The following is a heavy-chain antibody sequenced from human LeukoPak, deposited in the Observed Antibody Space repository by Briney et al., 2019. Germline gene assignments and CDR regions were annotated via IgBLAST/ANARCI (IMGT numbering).Heavy chain of an antibody. CDR2: IYHSGTV. CDR3: AKSRLGTDTSTVHSFVY. V-gene: IGHV4-59*11. Sequence: PSETLSLTCSVSGDSISSLYWNWIRQPPGKGLEWIGVIYHSGTVTYNPSLKGRGTMSVDTSKNQVSLKLTSVTAADTAVYYCAKSRLGTDTSTVHSFVYWGQGILVTVSS. J-gene: IGHJ4*02. CDR1: GDSISSLY. D-gene: IGHD4-11*01.